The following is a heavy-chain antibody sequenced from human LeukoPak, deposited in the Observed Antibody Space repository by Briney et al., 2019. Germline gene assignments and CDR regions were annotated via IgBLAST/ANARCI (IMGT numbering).Heavy chain of an antibody. Sequence: PGGSLRLSCAASGFTFSSYWMSWVRQAPGKGREWVANIKQEGSEKYYVAAEKGRLPIYRDNAKNSLYLQINSLRAEDTAVCYCAREDYYVSIGPFYWGQGTLVTVSS. CDR3: AREDYYVSIGPFY. V-gene: IGHV3-7*01. CDR2: IKQEGSEK. J-gene: IGHJ4*02. CDR1: GFTFSSYW. D-gene: IGHD3-22*01.